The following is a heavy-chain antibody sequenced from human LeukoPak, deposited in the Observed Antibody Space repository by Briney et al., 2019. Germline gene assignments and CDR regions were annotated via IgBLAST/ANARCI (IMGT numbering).Heavy chain of an antibody. D-gene: IGHD6-13*01. CDR1: GGTFSSYA. V-gene: IGHV1-69*13. Sequence: SVNYSCTASGGTFSSYAISWVRQAPGQVLGWMGVIVPIFGTANYAQKFQGRVTITADESTSTAYMEPSSLRSEDTAVYYCARGGWEQQLAENWFDPWGQGTLVTVSS. J-gene: IGHJ5*02. CDR3: ARGGWEQQLAENWFDP. CDR2: IVPIFGTA.